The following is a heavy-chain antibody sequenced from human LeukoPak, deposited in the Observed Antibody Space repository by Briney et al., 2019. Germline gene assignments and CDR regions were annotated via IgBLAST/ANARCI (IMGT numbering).Heavy chain of an antibody. Sequence: GESLKISCKGSGYSFTSYWIGWVRQMPGKGLEWVGIIFPGDSDTRYSPSFQGQVTISADKSISAAYLQWSSLKASDTAMYLCAGRPCSSISCFFDYWGQGTLVTVSS. CDR1: GYSFTSYW. J-gene: IGHJ4*02. D-gene: IGHD2-2*01. V-gene: IGHV5-51*01. CDR3: AGRPCSSISCFFDY. CDR2: IFPGDSDT.